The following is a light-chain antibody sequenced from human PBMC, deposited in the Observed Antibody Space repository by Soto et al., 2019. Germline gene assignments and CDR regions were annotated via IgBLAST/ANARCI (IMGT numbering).Light chain of an antibody. CDR3: CSYTSSTTLV. Sequence: QSALTQPASVSGSPGQSINISCTGTSSDVGAYNFVSWYQQHPGKAPTLLIFDVRYRPSGVSNRFSGSKSGNTASLTISDLQAEDEADYLCCSYTSSTTLVFGGGTRLTFL. CDR2: DVR. J-gene: IGLJ2*01. V-gene: IGLV2-14*03. CDR1: SSDVGAYNF.